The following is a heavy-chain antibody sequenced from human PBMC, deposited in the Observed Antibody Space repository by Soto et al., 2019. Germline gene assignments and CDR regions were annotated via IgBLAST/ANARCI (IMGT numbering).Heavy chain of an antibody. V-gene: IGHV1-69*13. CDR3: AREGSTRTAAYGMDV. CDR2: IIPIFGTA. J-gene: IGHJ6*02. CDR1: GGTFSSYA. D-gene: IGHD3-10*01. Sequence: GASVKVSCNASGGTFSSYAVSWVRQAPGQGLEWMGGIIPIFGTANYAQKFQGRVTITADESTSTAYMELSSLRSEDTAVYYCAREGSTRTAAYGMDVWGQGTTVTVSS.